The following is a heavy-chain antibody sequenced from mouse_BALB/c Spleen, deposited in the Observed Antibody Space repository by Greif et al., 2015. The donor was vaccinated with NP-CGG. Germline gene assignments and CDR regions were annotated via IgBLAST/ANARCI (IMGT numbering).Heavy chain of an antibody. D-gene: IGHD2-4*01. Sequence: QVQLQQSGAELVKPGASVKLSCKASGYTFTSYWMHWVKQRPGQGLEWIGEIDPSDSYTNYNQKFKGKATLTVDKSSSTAYMQLSSLTSEDSAVYYCARRGNYDEGFDYWGQGTTLTVSS. CDR3: ARRGNYDEGFDY. CDR2: IDPSDSYT. V-gene: IGHV1-69*02. J-gene: IGHJ2*01. CDR1: GYTFTSYW.